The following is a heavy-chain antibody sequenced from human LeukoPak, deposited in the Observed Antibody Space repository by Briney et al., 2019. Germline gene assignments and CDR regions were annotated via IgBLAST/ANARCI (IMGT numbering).Heavy chain of an antibody. D-gene: IGHD3-16*01. Sequence: GGSLRLSCAASGFIVSTNHMSWVRQAPGKGLEWVSVIYSGGSTSYADSVKGRFTISRDNAKNSLYLQMSNMRAEDTAVYFCARGGGLDVWGQGATVTVSS. CDR1: GFIVSTNH. V-gene: IGHV3-53*01. CDR2: IYSGGST. CDR3: ARGGGLDV. J-gene: IGHJ6*02.